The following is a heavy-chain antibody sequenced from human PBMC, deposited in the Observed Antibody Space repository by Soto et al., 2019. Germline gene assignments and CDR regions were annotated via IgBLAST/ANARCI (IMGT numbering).Heavy chain of an antibody. Sequence: GSGPTLVNPTQTLTLTCTFSGFSPSTNRVGVGWIRQPPGKALEWLALVFWDNDRRYTPSLRNRLTITKDTSDGEVVLTMTNMDPVDTATYFCAHKFYDLTNNFDYWGPGIKVTVYS. V-gene: IGHV2-5*02. CDR2: VFWDNDR. CDR1: GFSPSTNRVG. CDR3: AHKFYDLTNNFDY. J-gene: IGHJ4*02. D-gene: IGHD3-3*01.